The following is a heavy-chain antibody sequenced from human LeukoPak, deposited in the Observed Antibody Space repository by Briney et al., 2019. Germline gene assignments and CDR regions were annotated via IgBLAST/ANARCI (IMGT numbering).Heavy chain of an antibody. D-gene: IGHD3-10*01. CDR2: IYHSGST. Sequence: TPETLSLTCTVSGYSISSGYYWGWIRQPPGKGLEWIGSIYHSGSTYYNPSLKSRVTISVDTSKNQFSLKLSSVTAADTAVYYCARVAVAGSGPTYYYYYYMDVWGKGTTVTVSS. V-gene: IGHV4-38-2*02. CDR3: ARVAVAGSGPTYYYYYYMDV. J-gene: IGHJ6*03. CDR1: GYSISSGYY.